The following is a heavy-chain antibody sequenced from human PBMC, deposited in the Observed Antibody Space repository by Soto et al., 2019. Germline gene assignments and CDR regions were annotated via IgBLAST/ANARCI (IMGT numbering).Heavy chain of an antibody. V-gene: IGHV1-46*01. D-gene: IGHD1-26*01. CDR1: VYTLTSYY. CDR2: INPSGGST. Sequence: ASVKVSCKESVYTLTSYYMHWVRQAPGQGLEWMGIINPSGGSTSYAQKFQGRVTMTRDTSTSTVYMELSSLRSEDTAVYYCARAIGEKIDYWGQGTLVTVSS. J-gene: IGHJ4*02. CDR3: ARAIGEKIDY.